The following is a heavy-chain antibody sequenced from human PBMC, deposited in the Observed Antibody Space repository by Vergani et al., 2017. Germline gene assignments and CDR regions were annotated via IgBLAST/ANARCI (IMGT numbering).Heavy chain of an antibody. D-gene: IGHD3-22*01. CDR3: AREVYYDSSGYFGGPYYFDY. J-gene: IGHJ4*02. V-gene: IGHV3-30*04. CDR1: AFTFTSYS. CDR2: ISYDGTNK. Sequence: QALLVGSGGGVVQPGRSLRLSCVASAFTFTSYSIHWVRQAPGKGLEWVAFISYDGTNKYYADSVKGRFTISRDNSKNTVSLPMNSLRPEDSAIYYCAREVYYDSSGYFGGPYYFDYWGQGTLVTVSS.